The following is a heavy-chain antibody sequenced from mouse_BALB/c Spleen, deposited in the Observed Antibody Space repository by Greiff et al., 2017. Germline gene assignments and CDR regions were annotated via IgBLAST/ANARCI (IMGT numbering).Heavy chain of an antibody. CDR2: IYPYNGGT. CDR3: ARQEAYGNYYAMDY. V-gene: IGHV1S29*02. D-gene: IGHD2-10*02. J-gene: IGHJ4*01. CDR1: GYTFTDYN. Sequence: EVQLQQSGPELVKPGASVKISCKASGYTFTDYNMHWVKQSHGKSLEWIGYIYPYNGGTGYNQKFKSKATLTVDNSSSTAYMELRSLTSEDSAVYYCARQEAYGNYYAMDYWGQGTSVTVSS.